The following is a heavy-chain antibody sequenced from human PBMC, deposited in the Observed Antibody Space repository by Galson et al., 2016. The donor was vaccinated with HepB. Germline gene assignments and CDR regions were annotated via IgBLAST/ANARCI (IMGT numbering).Heavy chain of an antibody. J-gene: IGHJ4*02. V-gene: IGHV3-23*01. CDR1: GFTFSSYA. D-gene: IGHD3-22*01. CDR3: AKPFYYYGTSGTSGGDY. Sequence: SLRLSCAASGFTFSSYAMTWVRQAPGKGLEWVSDISGPGYNTYYADSVKGRFTVSRDNSKHTVYLQMNSLRAEDSAVYFCAKPFYYYGTSGTSGGDYWGQGTLVTVSS. CDR2: ISGPGYNT.